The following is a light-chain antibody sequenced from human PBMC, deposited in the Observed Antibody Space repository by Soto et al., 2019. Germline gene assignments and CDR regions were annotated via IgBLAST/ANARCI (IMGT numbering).Light chain of an antibody. J-gene: IGLJ1*01. Sequence: QSALTQPASVSGSPGQSITISCTGTGSDVGGYDYVSWYQQFPGKAPKLMIYEGSKRPSGVSNHFSGSKSGNTASLTISGLQAEDEADYYCSSFSTSSTLYVFGTGTKVTVL. CDR1: GSDVGGYDY. CDR3: SSFSTSSTLYV. V-gene: IGLV2-14*01. CDR2: EGS.